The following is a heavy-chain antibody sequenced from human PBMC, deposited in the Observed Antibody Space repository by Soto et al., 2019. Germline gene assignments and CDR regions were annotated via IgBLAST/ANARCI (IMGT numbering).Heavy chain of an antibody. CDR2: FDPEDGET. CDR3: ATLLALYYDSSGYYPFDY. V-gene: IGHV1-24*01. D-gene: IGHD3-22*01. J-gene: IGHJ4*02. Sequence: ASVKVSCKVSGYTLTELSMQWVRQAPGKGLEWMGGFDPEDGETIYAQKFQGRVTMTEDTSTDTAYMELSSLRSEDTAVYYCATLLALYYDSSGYYPFDYWGPGTLVTVSS. CDR1: GYTLTELS.